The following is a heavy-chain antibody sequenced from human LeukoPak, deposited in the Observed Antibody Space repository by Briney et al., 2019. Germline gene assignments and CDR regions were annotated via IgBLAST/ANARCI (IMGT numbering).Heavy chain of an antibody. CDR3: ARGLGLCSGGSCYTTSIPA. CDR1: GYTFNDYW. D-gene: IGHD2-15*01. J-gene: IGHJ3*01. V-gene: IGHV5-51*01. CDR2: IYPGDFDI. Sequence: GESLRIPCKTSGYTFNDYWIAWVRQMPGKGLEWMGIIYPGDFDIRYSPSFRGQVTISVDKSNTTAYLQWRSLKASDTAMYYCARGLGLCSGGSCYTTSIPAWGHGTLVTVSS.